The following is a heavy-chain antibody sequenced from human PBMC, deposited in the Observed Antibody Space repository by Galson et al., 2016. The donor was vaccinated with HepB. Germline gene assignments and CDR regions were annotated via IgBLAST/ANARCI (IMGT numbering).Heavy chain of an antibody. D-gene: IGHD4-17*01. Sequence: SETLSLTCTVSGGSISRSSYYWGWFRQPPGKGLEWIGTFYYSGRTSYKPSLKSRVTISVDASKNQFSLKMTSVAAADTAVYYCARGMTTVTTDYWGQGTLVTVSS. CDR1: GGSISRSSYY. CDR2: FYYSGRT. J-gene: IGHJ4*02. CDR3: ARGMTTVTTDY. V-gene: IGHV4-39*01.